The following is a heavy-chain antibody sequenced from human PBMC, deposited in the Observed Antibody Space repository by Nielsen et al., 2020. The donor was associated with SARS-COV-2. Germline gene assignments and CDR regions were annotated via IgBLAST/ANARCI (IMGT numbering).Heavy chain of an antibody. D-gene: IGHD4-23*01. CDR2: ISPIFGTA. J-gene: IGHJ5*02. Sequence: SSVTVSFKRSLYTFITYGSTRLRHAPGQGLEWMGGISPIFGTANYAQKFQGRVTNTADESTSTAYMELSSLRSEDTAVYSCVSRMTTVASWGQGTLVTVSS. CDR1: LYTFITYG. V-gene: IGHV1-69*13. CDR3: VSRMTTVAS.